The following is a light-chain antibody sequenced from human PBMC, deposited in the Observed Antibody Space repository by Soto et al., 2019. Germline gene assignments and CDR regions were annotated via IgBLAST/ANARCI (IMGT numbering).Light chain of an antibody. V-gene: IGKV3-20*01. J-gene: IGKJ2*01. CDR2: GAS. CDR3: QQFGDSPPAFT. CDR1: RSVSSRY. Sequence: ESMLTQSPGTLSLSPGDRATLSCRASRSVSSRYITWYQQKPGQAPRLLIYGASIRATGIPDTFSGSGSGTDFNLTISRLEAEDFAVYYCQQFGDSPPAFTFGQGTKLEI.